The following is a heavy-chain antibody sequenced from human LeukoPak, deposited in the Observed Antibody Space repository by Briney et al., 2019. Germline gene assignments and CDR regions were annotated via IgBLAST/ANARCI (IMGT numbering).Heavy chain of an antibody. V-gene: IGHV4-34*01. D-gene: IGHD2-15*01. CDR1: GGSFNDYY. J-gene: IGHJ4*02. CDR3: ARVSSGGSGGSCYKPYDN. CDR2: IHHSGST. Sequence: SETLSLTCAVYGGSFNDYYWSWIRQSPGTGLEWIGEIHHSGSTNYNSSLESRVTMSIDTSNNQFSLKLTSVTAADTAVYYCARVSSGGSGGSCYKPYDNWGQGTQVTVSS.